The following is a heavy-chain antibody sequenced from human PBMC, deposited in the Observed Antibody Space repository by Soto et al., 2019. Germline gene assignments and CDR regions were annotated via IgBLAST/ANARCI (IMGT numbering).Heavy chain of an antibody. Sequence: ASVKVSCKASGYTFTGHYIHWVRQAPEQGPEWMGEIGPESGATRYAQKFQGRVTMTRDTSITTVYMELKNLSPDDTAVYYCGRGRSGQIVVFFWGQGTPVTVS. CDR2: IGPESGAT. D-gene: IGHD1-26*01. CDR1: GYTFTGHY. V-gene: IGHV1-2*02. J-gene: IGHJ4*02. CDR3: GRGRSGQIVVFF.